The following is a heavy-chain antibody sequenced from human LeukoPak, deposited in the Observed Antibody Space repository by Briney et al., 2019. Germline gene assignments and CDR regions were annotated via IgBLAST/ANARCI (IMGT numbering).Heavy chain of an antibody. CDR3: AKYYAARSRSFDF. D-gene: IGHD3-10*01. Sequence: GGSLRLSCAASGFTFSSYAIRWVRQPPGKGLEWVSVIGSGGDTYYSDSVQGRFTISRDNSKNTLYLQMNSLRADDTAVYYCAKYYAARSRSFDFWGQGTLVTVSS. CDR2: IGSGGDT. V-gene: IGHV3-23*01. J-gene: IGHJ4*02. CDR1: GFTFSSYA.